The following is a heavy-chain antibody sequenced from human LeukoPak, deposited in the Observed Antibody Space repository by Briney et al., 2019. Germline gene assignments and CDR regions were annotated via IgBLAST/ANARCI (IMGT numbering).Heavy chain of an antibody. J-gene: IGHJ4*02. CDR1: GFTFSSFS. CDR2: ISSGGDYK. Sequence: GGSLRLSCAASGFTFSSFSMNWVRQAPGKGLEWVSSISSGGDYKHYADSVKGRLTISRDNAKNSLFLQMNSLRDEDTAVYYCARADADKYCFDYWGQGTLVTVSS. V-gene: IGHV3-21*01. CDR3: ARADADKYCFDY.